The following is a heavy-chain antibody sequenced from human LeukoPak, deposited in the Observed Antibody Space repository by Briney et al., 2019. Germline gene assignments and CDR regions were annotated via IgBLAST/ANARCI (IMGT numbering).Heavy chain of an antibody. D-gene: IGHD3-22*01. Sequence: GGSLRLSCAASGFTFEINTMNWVRQAPGKGLEWVSYISSSGSTIYYADSVKGRFTISRDNAKNSLYLQMNSLRAEDTAVYYCARDRDQTYYYDSSGYYRYGMDVWGQGTTVTVSS. J-gene: IGHJ6*02. CDR3: ARDRDQTYYYDSSGYYRYGMDV. CDR1: GFTFEINT. V-gene: IGHV3-48*04. CDR2: ISSSGSTI.